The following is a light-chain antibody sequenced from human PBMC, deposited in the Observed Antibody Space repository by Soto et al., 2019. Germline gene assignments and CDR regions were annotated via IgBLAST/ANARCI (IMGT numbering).Light chain of an antibody. CDR1: SSDVGGYNY. CDR2: DVS. CDR3: CSYAGSYTWV. V-gene: IGLV2-11*01. J-gene: IGLJ3*02. Sequence: QSVLTQPRSVSRSPGQSVTTPCTGTSSDVGGYNYVSRYQQHPGKAPKLMIYDVSKRPSGVPDRFSGAKSGNTASLTISGLQAEDEADYYCCSYAGSYTWVFGGGTKLTVL.